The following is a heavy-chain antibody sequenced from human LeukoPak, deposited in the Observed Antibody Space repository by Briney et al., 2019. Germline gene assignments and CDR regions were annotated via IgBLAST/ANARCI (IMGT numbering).Heavy chain of an antibody. V-gene: IGHV3-30*02. CDR3: AKDQGSRSYGD. Sequence: GGSLRLSCAASGFTFSSYGMHWVRQAPGERVEGGAFIRYDGRNKYYADSVKGRVTIARDNSKNTLYLQMNSLSAEDTAVYYCAKDQGSRSYGDWGQGTLVTVSS. J-gene: IGHJ4*01. CDR2: IRYDGRNK. D-gene: IGHD1-26*01. CDR1: GFTFSSYG.